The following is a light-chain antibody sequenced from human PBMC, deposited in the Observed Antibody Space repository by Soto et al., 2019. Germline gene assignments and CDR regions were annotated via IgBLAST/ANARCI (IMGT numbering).Light chain of an antibody. CDR2: DVG. Sequence: QSALTQPASVSGSPGQSITIACTGTSSDIGGYNFVSWYQQHPGKAPKLLIYDVGNRPSGVSNRFSGSKSGNTASLTISGLRAEDEAHYYCNSYRTVSTYVFGTGNKLTVL. V-gene: IGLV2-14*01. J-gene: IGLJ1*01. CDR3: NSYRTVSTYV. CDR1: SSDIGGYNF.